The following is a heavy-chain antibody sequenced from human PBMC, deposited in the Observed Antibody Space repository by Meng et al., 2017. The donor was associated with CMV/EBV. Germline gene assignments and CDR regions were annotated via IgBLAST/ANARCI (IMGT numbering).Heavy chain of an antibody. V-gene: IGHV1-69*12. CDR1: GGTFSSFA. Sequence: HVQLVRSGAGVRKPGSSVKVSCKASGGTFSSFAISWVRQAHGQGLEWMGGIIPMFGTANYAQKFQGRVTITADESTSTAYMELSSLRSEDTAVYYCARVCGGSCFDYWGQGTLVTVSS. J-gene: IGHJ4*02. CDR3: ARVCGGSCFDY. D-gene: IGHD2-15*01. CDR2: IIPMFGTA.